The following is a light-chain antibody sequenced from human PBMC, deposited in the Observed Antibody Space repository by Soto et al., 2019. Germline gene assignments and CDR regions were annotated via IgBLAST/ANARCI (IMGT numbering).Light chain of an antibody. CDR3: QQYGSSPFT. CDR1: QSVSSNY. J-gene: IGKJ3*01. V-gene: IGKV3-20*01. Sequence: IVLTQSPGTLSLSPGERATLSCRASQSVSSNYLAWYQQKPGRAPRLLIYGASTRSTGVPDRFGGSGSGTDFTLTISRLEPEDFAVYYCQQYGSSPFTFGPGTRVDIK. CDR2: GAS.